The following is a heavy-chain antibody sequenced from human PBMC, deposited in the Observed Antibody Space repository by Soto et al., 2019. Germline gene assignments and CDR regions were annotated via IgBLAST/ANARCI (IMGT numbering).Heavy chain of an antibody. D-gene: IGHD1-26*01. J-gene: IGHJ4*02. V-gene: IGHV3-30*03. Sequence: PGGSLRLSCAASGFTFSSYGMHWVRQAPGKGLEWVAVISYDGSNKYYADSVKGRFTISRDNSKNTLYLQMNSLRAEDTAVYYCPRGPDERLGATTSYFDYWGQGTLVTVSS. CDR2: ISYDGSNK. CDR3: PRGPDERLGATTSYFDY. CDR1: GFTFSSYG.